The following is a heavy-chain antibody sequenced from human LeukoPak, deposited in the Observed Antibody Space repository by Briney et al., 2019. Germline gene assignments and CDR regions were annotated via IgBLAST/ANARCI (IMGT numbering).Heavy chain of an antibody. J-gene: IGHJ5*02. CDR3: GKEGGA. D-gene: IGHD3-16*01. CDR2: IGGRGGST. CDR1: GFTFSRSA. Sequence: GGSLRLSCAGSGFTFSRSAMSWVRQAPGKGPEWVSAIGGRGGSTYYADSVGGRFTISRDNSKDMVYLQMNSLKVEDTATYYCGKEGGAWGQGTKVTISS. V-gene: IGHV3-23*01.